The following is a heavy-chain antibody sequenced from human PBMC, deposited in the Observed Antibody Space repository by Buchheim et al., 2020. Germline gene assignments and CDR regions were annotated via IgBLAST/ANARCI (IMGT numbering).Heavy chain of an antibody. V-gene: IGHV4-39*07. D-gene: IGHD2-2*01. J-gene: IGHJ6*02. CDR3: ARDRVVPAARYYYYGMDV. Sequence: QLQLQESGPGLVKPSETLSLTCTVSGGSISSSSYYWGWIRQPPGKGLEWIGSIYYSGSTYYNPSLKSRVTISVDTSKNQFPLKLSSVTAADTAVYYCARDRVVPAARYYYYGMDVWGQGTT. CDR2: IYYSGST. CDR1: GGSISSSSYY.